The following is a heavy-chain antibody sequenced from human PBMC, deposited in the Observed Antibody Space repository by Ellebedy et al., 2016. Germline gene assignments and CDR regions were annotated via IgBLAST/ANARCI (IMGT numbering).Heavy chain of an antibody. CDR3: ARHSGVIKSGAFDP. Sequence: SETLSLTCTVSGGSMNNYYWSWIRQPPGKGLEWIGYVHFSGNTNYNSALKSRVTISVDTSKNQFSLTLISVTAADTAVHYCARHSGVIKSGAFDPWGQGALVTVSS. V-gene: IGHV4-59*08. J-gene: IGHJ5*02. D-gene: IGHD3-10*01. CDR1: GGSMNNYY. CDR2: VHFSGNT.